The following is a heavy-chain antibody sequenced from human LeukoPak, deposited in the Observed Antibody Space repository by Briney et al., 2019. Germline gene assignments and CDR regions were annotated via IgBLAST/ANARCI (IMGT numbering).Heavy chain of an antibody. CDR2: IYNSESI. Sequence: PLETLSLTCTVSGGSISGYYWSWIRQPAGKGLEWIGRIYNSESINYNPSLKSRVTMSIDTSKNQFSLKLNSVTAAHTAVYYCARDRSSSYTRDWFNPGGQGVLVTVSS. J-gene: IGHJ5*02. D-gene: IGHD6-13*01. V-gene: IGHV4-4*07. CDR3: ARDRSSSYTRDWFNP. CDR1: GGSISGYY.